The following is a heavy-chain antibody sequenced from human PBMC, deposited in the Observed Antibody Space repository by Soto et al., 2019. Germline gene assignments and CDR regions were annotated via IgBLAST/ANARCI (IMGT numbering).Heavy chain of an antibody. V-gene: IGHV4-30-2*01. CDR1: GGSISSGGYS. Sequence: SETLSLTCAVSGGSISSGGYSWSWIRQPPGKGLEWIGYIYHSGSTYYNPSLKSRVTISVDRSKNQFSLKLSSVTAADTAVYYCARGDIVVVPVAPSIKGPDAFDIWGQGTMVTVSS. D-gene: IGHD2-2*01. CDR3: ARGDIVVVPVAPSIKGPDAFDI. CDR2: IYHSGST. J-gene: IGHJ3*02.